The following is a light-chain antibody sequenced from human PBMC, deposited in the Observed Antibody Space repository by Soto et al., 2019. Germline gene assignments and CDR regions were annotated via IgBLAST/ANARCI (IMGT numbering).Light chain of an antibody. V-gene: IGKV1-39*01. J-gene: IGKJ3*01. CDR1: QSISSY. CDR2: AAS. Sequence: DIQMTQSPSSLSASVGDRVTITCRASQSISSYLNWYQQKPGKAPTLLIYAASSLQRGVPSKFSGSGSGTDFTLTISSLQPEDFATYYCQQSYSSPFTFGPGTKVDIK. CDR3: QQSYSSPFT.